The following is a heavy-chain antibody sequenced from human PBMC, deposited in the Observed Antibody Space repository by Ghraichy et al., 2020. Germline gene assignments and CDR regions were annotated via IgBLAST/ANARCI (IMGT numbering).Heavy chain of an antibody. CDR1: GFTFSSYA. CDR3: AREGSGSYVPTFAY. Sequence: GGSLRLSCAASGFTFSSYAMSWVRQAPGKGLEWVSAISGSGGSTYYADSVKGRFTISRDNSKNTLYLQMNSLRAEDTAVYYCAREGSGSYVPTFAYWGQGTLVTFAP. D-gene: IGHD1-26*01. V-gene: IGHV3-23*01. J-gene: IGHJ4*02. CDR2: ISGSGGST.